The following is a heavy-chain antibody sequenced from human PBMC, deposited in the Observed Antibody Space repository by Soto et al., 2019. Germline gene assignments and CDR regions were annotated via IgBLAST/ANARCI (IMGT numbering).Heavy chain of an antibody. J-gene: IGHJ4*02. Sequence: SETLSLTCAVYGGSFSGYYWSWIRQPPGKGLEWIGEINHSGSTNYNPSLKSRVTISVDTSKNQFSLKLSSVNAADTAVYYCARARPPYYYGSGSYFDYWGQGTLVTVSS. CDR1: GGSFSGYY. V-gene: IGHV4-34*01. CDR3: ARARPPYYYGSGSYFDY. D-gene: IGHD3-10*01. CDR2: INHSGST.